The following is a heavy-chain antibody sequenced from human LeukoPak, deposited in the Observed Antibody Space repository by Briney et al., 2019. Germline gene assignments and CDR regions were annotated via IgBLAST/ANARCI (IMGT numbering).Heavy chain of an antibody. V-gene: IGHV3-23*01. J-gene: IGHJ4*02. CDR1: GFTFSSYA. D-gene: IGHD3-9*01. Sequence: GGSLRLSCATSGFTFSSYAMSWVRQAPGKGLEWVSGIGASGGSTYYADSVKGRFTISRDNSRNTLYLQMNSLRTEDTAVYYCAKAEGYDILTGLDYWGQGTLVTVSS. CDR2: IGASGGST. CDR3: AKAEGYDILTGLDY.